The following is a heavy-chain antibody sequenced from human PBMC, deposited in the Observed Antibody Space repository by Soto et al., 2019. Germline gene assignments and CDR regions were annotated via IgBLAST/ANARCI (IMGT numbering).Heavy chain of an antibody. D-gene: IGHD6-13*01. CDR1: GFTFSSYA. V-gene: IGHV3-64D*08. CDR3: VSRYTNSWFFDY. CDR2: INSNGINT. Sequence: GGSLRLSCSASGFTFSSYAMHWVRQAPGKALEYVSAINSNGINTYYADSVKDRFTISRDNSKNILYLQMSSLRPEDTAVYFCVSRYTNSWFFDYWGQGTLVTVSS. J-gene: IGHJ4*02.